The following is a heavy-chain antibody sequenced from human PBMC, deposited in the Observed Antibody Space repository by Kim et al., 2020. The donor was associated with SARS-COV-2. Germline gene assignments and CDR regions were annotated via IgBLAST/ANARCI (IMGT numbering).Heavy chain of an antibody. J-gene: IGHJ4*02. V-gene: IGHV3-11*01. CDR1: GFTFSDYY. CDR2: ISSSGSTI. Sequence: GGSLRLSCAASGFTFSDYYMSWIRQAPGKGLEWVSYISSSGSTIYYAYSVKGRFTISRDNAKNSLYLQMNSLRAEDTAVYYCATNYYGSGSDPTLDYWGQGTLVTVSS. CDR3: ATNYYGSGSDPTLDY. D-gene: IGHD3-10*01.